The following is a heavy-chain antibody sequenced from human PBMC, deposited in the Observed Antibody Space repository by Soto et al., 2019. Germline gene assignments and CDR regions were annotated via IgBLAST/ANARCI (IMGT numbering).Heavy chain of an antibody. CDR3: ARHVKKLRFLEWLSFDP. D-gene: IGHD3-3*01. V-gene: IGHV4-39*01. J-gene: IGHJ5*02. CDR1: GGSISSSSYY. Sequence: QLQLQESGPGLVKPSETLSLTCTVSGGSISSSSYYWGWIRQPPGKGLEWIGSIYYSGSTYYNPSLKRRVTISVDTSKNQFSLKLSSVTAADTAVYYCARHVKKLRFLEWLSFDPWGQGTLVTVSS. CDR2: IYYSGST.